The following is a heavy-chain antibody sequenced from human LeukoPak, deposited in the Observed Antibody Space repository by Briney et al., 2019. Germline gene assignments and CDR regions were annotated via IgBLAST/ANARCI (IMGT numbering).Heavy chain of an antibody. D-gene: IGHD2-15*01. J-gene: IGHJ4*02. Sequence: GGSLRLSCAASGFTFSSSAMSWVRQAPGKGLEWVSAISNNGGYTYYADSVQGRFTISRDNSKSTLCLQMSSLRAEDTAVYYCAKQLGYCSDGSCYFPYWSQGTLVAVSS. CDR3: AKQLGYCSDGSCYFPY. V-gene: IGHV3-23*01. CDR1: GFTFSSSA. CDR2: ISNNGGYT.